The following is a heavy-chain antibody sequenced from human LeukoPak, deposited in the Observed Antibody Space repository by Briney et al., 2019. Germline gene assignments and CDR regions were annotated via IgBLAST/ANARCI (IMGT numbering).Heavy chain of an antibody. CDR1: GFTFSSYS. J-gene: IGHJ4*02. CDR3: AREIIVGASFLDY. D-gene: IGHD1-26*01. CDR2: ISSSSSYI. V-gene: IGHV3-21*01. Sequence: PGGSLRLSCAASGFTFSSYSMNRVRQAPGKGLEWVSSISSSSSYIYYADSVKGRFTISRDNAKNSLYLQMNSLRAEDTAVYYCAREIIVGASFLDYWGQGTLVTVSS.